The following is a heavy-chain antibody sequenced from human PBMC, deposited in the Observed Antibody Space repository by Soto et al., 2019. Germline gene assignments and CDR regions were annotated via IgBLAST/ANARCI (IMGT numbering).Heavy chain of an antibody. J-gene: IGHJ4*02. D-gene: IGHD2-2*01. V-gene: IGHV3-15*01. CDR1: GFTFSNAW. CDR2: IKSKTDGGTT. Sequence: GGSLRLSCAASGFTFSNAWMSWVRQAPGKGLEWVGRIKSKTDGGTTDYAAPVKGRFTISRDDSKNTLYLQMNSLKTEDTAVYYCTTDTVVVVPAAISYYFDYWGQGTLVTVSS. CDR3: TTDTVVVVPAAISYYFDY.